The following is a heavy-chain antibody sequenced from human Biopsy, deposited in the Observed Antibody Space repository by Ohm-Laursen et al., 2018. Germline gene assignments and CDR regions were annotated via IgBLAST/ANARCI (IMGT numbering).Heavy chain of an antibody. V-gene: IGHV3-23*01. CDR3: ARPNLREWELHNAFDI. D-gene: IGHD1-26*01. J-gene: IGHJ3*02. CDR2: ISGSGATP. Sequence: SLRLSCAASGFTSSNYAMSWVRQAPGKGLEWLSTISGSGATPYYADSVKGRFTISRDNSKNTLYLQMNSLRAEDTAVYYCARPNLREWELHNAFDIWGQGTMVTVSS. CDR1: GFTSSNYA.